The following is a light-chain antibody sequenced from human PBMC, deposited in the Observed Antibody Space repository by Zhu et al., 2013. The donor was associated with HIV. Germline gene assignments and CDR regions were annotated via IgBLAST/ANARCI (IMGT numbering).Light chain of an antibody. J-gene: IGKJ4*01. CDR1: QSVSSSY. Sequence: EIVLTQSPGTLSLSPGERATLSCRASQSVSSSYLAWYQHKPGQAPRLLIYGASSRATGIPDRFSGSGSGTDFTLTISRLEPEDFAVYFCQQYNDWPPITFGGGTKVEIK. CDR3: QQYNDWPPIT. CDR2: GAS. V-gene: IGKV3-20*01.